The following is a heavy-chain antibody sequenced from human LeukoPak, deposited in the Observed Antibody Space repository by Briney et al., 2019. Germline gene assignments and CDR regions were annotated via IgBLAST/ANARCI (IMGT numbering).Heavy chain of an antibody. V-gene: IGHV3-7*01. J-gene: IGHJ6*03. Sequence: GGSLRLSCAASGFTFSSYWMSWVRQAPGKGLEWVANIKQDGSEKYYVDSVKGRFTISRDNAKNSLYLQMNSLRAEDTAVYYCARDAGSSWYYMDVWGKGTTVTVSS. CDR1: GFTFSSYW. CDR2: IKQDGSEK. D-gene: IGHD6-13*01. CDR3: ARDAGSSWYYMDV.